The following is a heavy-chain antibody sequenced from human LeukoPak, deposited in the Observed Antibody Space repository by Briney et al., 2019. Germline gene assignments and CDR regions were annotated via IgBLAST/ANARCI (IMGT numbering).Heavy chain of an antibody. CDR1: GGSISSSSYY. CDR3: ASVYYYYYYMDV. CDR2: IYYSGST. J-gene: IGHJ6*03. V-gene: IGHV4-39*07. Sequence: SETLSLTCTVSGGSISSSSYYWGWIRQPQGKGLEWIGSIYYSGSTYYNPSLKSRVTISVDTSKNQFSLKLSSVTAADTAVYYCASVYYYYYYMDVWGKGTTVTVSS.